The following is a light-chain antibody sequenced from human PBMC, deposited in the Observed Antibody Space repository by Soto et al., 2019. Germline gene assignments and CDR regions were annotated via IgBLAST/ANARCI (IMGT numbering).Light chain of an antibody. CDR1: SSDVGGSNY. Sequence: QSVLIQPASVSGSPGQSITISCTGTSSDVGGSNYASWYQHHPHRAPKLLIYEVSYRPSGVSNRFSGSKSDNTASLTISGLQAEDEADYYCSSYTSSNTLEVFGIGTKVT. J-gene: IGLJ1*01. CDR2: EVS. V-gene: IGLV2-14*01. CDR3: SSYTSSNTLEV.